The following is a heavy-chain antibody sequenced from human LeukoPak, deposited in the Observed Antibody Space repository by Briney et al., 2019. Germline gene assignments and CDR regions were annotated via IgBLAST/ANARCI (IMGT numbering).Heavy chain of an antibody. CDR3: ARPTLRYFDWFPGYYGMDV. V-gene: IGHV1-18*01. CDR2: ISAYNGNT. Sequence: ASVKVSCTASVYTFTSYGISWVRQAPGQGLEWMGWISAYNGNTNYAQKLQGRVTMTTDTSTSTAYMELRSLRSDDTAVYYCARPTLRYFDWFPGYYGMDVWGQGTTVTVSS. D-gene: IGHD3-9*01. CDR1: VYTFTSYG. J-gene: IGHJ6*02.